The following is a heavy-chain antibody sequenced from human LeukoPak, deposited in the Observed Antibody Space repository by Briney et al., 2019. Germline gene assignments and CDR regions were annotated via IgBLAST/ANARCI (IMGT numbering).Heavy chain of an antibody. Sequence: PGGSLRLSCAASGFTFSSYSMSWVRQAPGKGLEWVSAISGSGGSTYYADSVKGRFTISRDNSKNTLYLQMNSLRAEDTAVYYCAKEGGYGELSSYFDYWGQGTLVTVSS. D-gene: IGHD3-16*02. CDR2: ISGSGGST. V-gene: IGHV3-23*01. CDR1: GFTFSSYS. CDR3: AKEGGYGELSSYFDY. J-gene: IGHJ4*02.